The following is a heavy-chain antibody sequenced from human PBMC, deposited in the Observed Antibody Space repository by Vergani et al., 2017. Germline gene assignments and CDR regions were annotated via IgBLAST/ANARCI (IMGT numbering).Heavy chain of an antibody. J-gene: IGHJ4*02. Sequence: QVQLQESGPGLVKPSETLSLTCTVSGGSISSYYWSWIRQPPGKGLEWIGYIYYSGSTNYNPSLKSRVTISVDTSKNQFSLKLSSVTAADTAVYYCAKFGGVIVILGYWGQGTLVTVSS. CDR3: AKFGGVIVILGY. CDR2: IYYSGST. CDR1: GGSISSYY. D-gene: IGHD3-16*02. V-gene: IGHV4-59*01.